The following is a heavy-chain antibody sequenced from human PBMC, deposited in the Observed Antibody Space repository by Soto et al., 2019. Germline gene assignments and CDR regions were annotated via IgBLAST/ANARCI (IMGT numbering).Heavy chain of an antibody. J-gene: IGHJ4*02. CDR3: ARDGGYYDRSGDFDY. CDR2: INPSGGST. Sequence: GASVKVSCKASGYTFTSYYMHWVRQAPGQGPEWMGIINPSGGSTSYAQKFQGRVTMTRDTSTSTVYMELSSLRSEDPAVYYCARDGGYYDRSGDFDYWGKGTLVTVSS. V-gene: IGHV1-46*01. D-gene: IGHD3-22*01. CDR1: GYTFTSYY.